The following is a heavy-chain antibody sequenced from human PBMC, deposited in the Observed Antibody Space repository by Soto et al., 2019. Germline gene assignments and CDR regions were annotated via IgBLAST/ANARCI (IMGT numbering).Heavy chain of an antibody. CDR3: AKPGAHYYDSSHFDY. CDR2: ISYDGSNK. Sequence: PGGSLRLSCAASGFTFSSYGMHWVRQAPGKGLEWVAVISYDGSNKYYADSVKGRFTISRDNSKNALYLQMNSLRAEDTAVYYCAKPGAHYYDSSHFDYWGQGTLVTVSS. D-gene: IGHD3-22*01. CDR1: GFTFSSYG. J-gene: IGHJ4*02. V-gene: IGHV3-30*18.